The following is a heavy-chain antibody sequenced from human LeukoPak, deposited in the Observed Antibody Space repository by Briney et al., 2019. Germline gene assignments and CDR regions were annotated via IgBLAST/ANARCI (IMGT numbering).Heavy chain of an antibody. CDR3: AKRGYYYDSSGYYYFDY. V-gene: IGHV3-30*18. Sequence: PGRSLRLSCAASGFTFSNYGMHWVRQAPGKGLEWVAVISHDGSNKYYGDSVKGRFTISRDNSKNTLFLQMNSLRAEDTAVYYCAKRGYYYDSSGYYYFDYWGQGTLVTVSS. D-gene: IGHD3-22*01. CDR2: ISHDGSNK. J-gene: IGHJ4*02. CDR1: GFTFSNYG.